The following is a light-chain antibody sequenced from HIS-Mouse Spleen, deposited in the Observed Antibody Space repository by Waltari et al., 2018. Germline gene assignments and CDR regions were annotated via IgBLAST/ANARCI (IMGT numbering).Light chain of an antibody. J-gene: IGLJ2*01. V-gene: IGLV3-10*01. CDR2: EDS. CDR1: ALPKKY. CDR3: YSTDSSGNHRV. Sequence: SYELTQPPSVSVSPGQTARTTCPGDALPKKYAYWYQQKSGQAPVLVIYEDSKRPSGIPERFSGSSSGTMATLTISGAQVEDEADYYCYSTDSSGNHRVFGGGTKLTAL.